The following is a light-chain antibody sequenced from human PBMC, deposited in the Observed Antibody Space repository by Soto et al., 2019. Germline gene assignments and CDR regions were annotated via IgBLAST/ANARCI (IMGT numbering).Light chain of an antibody. J-gene: IGKJ1*01. V-gene: IGKV1-5*01. Sequence: DIQMTQSPSTLSASVGDRVTITWRASQSISSWLAWYQQKPGKAPKLLIYDASSLESGVPSRFSGSGSGTEFTLTISSLKPDDFATYYCQQYQSYSRTFGQGTKVDIK. CDR2: DAS. CDR1: QSISSW. CDR3: QQYQSYSRT.